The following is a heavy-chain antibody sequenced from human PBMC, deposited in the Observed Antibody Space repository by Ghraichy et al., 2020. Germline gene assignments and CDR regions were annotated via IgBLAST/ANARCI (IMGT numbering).Heavy chain of an antibody. J-gene: IGHJ1*01. V-gene: IGHV4-30-4*01. CDR1: GGSISSVDYY. D-gene: IGHD1-26*01. Sequence: SETLSLTCTVSGGSISSVDYYWSWIRQPPGKGLEWIGYIYYSGSTYYNPSLKSRVTISVDTSKKQFSLKLSSVTAADTAVYYCARRTAAGSVGAEYFQHWGQDTLVTVSS. CDR2: IYYSGST. CDR3: ARRTAAGSVGAEYFQH.